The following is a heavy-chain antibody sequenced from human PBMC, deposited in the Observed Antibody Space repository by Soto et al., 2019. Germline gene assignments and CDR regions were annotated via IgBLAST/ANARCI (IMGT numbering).Heavy chain of an antibody. J-gene: IGHJ6*02. CDR1: GGSISRYY. Sequence: SETLSLTCTVSGGSISRYYWSWIRQPPGKGLEWIGYIYYSGSTNYNPSLKSRVTLSVDTSKNQFSLKLSSVTAADTAVYYCARVVRGVIAGYGMDVWGQGTTVTVSS. V-gene: IGHV4-59*01. D-gene: IGHD3-10*01. CDR2: IYYSGST. CDR3: ARVVRGVIAGYGMDV.